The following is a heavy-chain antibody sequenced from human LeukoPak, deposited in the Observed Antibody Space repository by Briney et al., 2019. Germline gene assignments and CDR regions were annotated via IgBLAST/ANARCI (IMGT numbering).Heavy chain of an antibody. Sequence: SETLSLTCGVYGESLSDYYWSWIRQPPGKRLEWIGDINLRGSGTYNPSLKSRLTISVDTSKNQFSLKLSSVTAADTAVYYCARPPDYGDYLDYWGQGTLVTVSS. V-gene: IGHV4-34*01. CDR3: ARPPDYGDYLDY. D-gene: IGHD4-17*01. J-gene: IGHJ4*02. CDR1: GESLSDYY. CDR2: INLRGSG.